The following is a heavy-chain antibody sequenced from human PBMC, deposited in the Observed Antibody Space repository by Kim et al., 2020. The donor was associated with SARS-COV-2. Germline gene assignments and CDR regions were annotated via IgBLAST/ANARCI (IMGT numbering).Heavy chain of an antibody. CDR3: AKVYNILTGFYDPSPFQD. Sequence: GGSLRLSCAAPGFTFRNYVMHWVRQAPGKGLEWVGAISYDGSNEYYADSVKGRFTISRDNSKNTLYLQMNSLRAEHTAVYYCAKVYNILTGFYDPSPFQDWSPGTLVTASS. CDR2: ISYDGSNE. V-gene: IGHV3-30*18. D-gene: IGHD3-9*01. CDR1: GFTFRNYV. J-gene: IGHJ4*02.